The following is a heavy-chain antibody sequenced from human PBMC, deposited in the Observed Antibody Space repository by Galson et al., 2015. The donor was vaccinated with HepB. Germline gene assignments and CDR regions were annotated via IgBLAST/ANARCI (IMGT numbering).Heavy chain of an antibody. D-gene: IGHD2-15*01. Sequence: SVKVSCKASGYTFTGYYMHWVRQAPGQGLEWMGRINPNSGGTNYAQKFQGRVTMTRDTSISTAYMELSRLRSDDTAVYYCAREGEGVAALPSRLYYYYMDVWGKGTTVTVSS. CDR3: AREGEGVAALPSRLYYYYMDV. CDR2: INPNSGGT. CDR1: GYTFTGYY. V-gene: IGHV1-2*06. J-gene: IGHJ6*03.